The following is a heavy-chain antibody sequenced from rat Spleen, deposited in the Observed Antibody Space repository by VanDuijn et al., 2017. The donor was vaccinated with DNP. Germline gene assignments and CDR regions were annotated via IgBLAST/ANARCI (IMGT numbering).Heavy chain of an antibody. CDR1: GFTFNNYW. Sequence: EVQLVESDGGLVQPGRSLKLSCVASGFTFNNYWMTWIRQAPGKGLEWVASISTGGAHTYYRDSVKGRFTISRDNAKSTLYLQMDSLRSEDTATYYCTTAGSYGFDYWGQGVMVTVSS. CDR3: TTAGSYGFDY. V-gene: IGHV5-31*01. J-gene: IGHJ2*01. D-gene: IGHD1-2*01. CDR2: ISTGGAHT.